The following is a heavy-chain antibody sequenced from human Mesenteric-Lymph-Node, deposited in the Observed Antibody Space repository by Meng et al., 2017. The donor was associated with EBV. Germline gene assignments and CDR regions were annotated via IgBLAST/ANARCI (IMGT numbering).Heavy chain of an antibody. V-gene: IGHV1-18*01. CDR2: IIGNTGDT. J-gene: IGHJ5*02. D-gene: IGHD2-2*01. CDR1: SYTFTNYF. Sequence: QVHLVQSGGEVKRPGXSVKVSCXASSYTFTNYFITWLRQAPGQGLEWMGWIIGNTGDTSYAQKFQDRVTMTSDTSTSTVYMELRSLRSDDTAVYYCARDKGYCSSTSCYSDWFDPWGQGTLVTVSS. CDR3: ARDKGYCSSTSCYSDWFDP.